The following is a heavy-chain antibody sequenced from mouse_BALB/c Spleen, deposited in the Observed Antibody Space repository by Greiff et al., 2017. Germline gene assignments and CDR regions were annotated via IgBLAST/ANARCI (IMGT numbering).Heavy chain of an antibody. V-gene: IGHV1S81*02. J-gene: IGHJ3*01. CDR2: INPSNGGT. Sequence: VKLQQPGAELVKPGASVKLSCKASGYTFTSYYMYWVKQRPGQGLEWIGGINPSNGGTNFNEKFKSKATLTVDKSSSTAYMQLSSLTSEDSAVYYCTRDGSSYVRFAYWGQGTLVTVSA. CDR3: TRDGSSYVRFAY. CDR1: GYTFTSYY. D-gene: IGHD1-1*01.